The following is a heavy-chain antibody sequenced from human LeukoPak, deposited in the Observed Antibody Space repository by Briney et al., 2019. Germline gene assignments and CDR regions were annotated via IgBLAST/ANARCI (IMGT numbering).Heavy chain of an antibody. Sequence: GRSLRLSCAASGFTFSSYSMNWVRQAPGKGLEWVSSISSSSSYIYYADSVKGRFTISRDNAKNSLYLQMNSLRAEDTAVYYCARKILWFGELFDYWGQGTLVTVSS. V-gene: IGHV3-21*01. D-gene: IGHD3-10*01. J-gene: IGHJ4*02. CDR1: GFTFSSYS. CDR3: ARKILWFGELFDY. CDR2: ISSSSSYI.